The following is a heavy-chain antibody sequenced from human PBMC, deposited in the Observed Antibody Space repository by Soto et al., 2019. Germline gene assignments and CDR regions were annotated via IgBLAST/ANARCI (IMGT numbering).Heavy chain of an antibody. CDR2: ISSSSSYI. CDR3: ARAQEATSHAFYF. D-gene: IGHD5-12*01. J-gene: IGHJ3*01. V-gene: IGHV3-21*01. Sequence: PGGSLRLSCAASGFTFSSYSMNWVRQPPGKGLEWVSSISSSSSYIYYADSVKGRFTISRDNAKNPLYLQMNSLRAEDTAVYYCARAQEATSHAFYFWGQGTMVTVSS. CDR1: GFTFSSYS.